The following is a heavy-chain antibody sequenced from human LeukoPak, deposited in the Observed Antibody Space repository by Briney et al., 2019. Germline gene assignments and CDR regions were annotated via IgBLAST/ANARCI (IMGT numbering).Heavy chain of an antibody. Sequence: GGSLRLSCAASGFTFSSYSINWVRQPPGKGLEWVSSISSSSSYIYYADSVKGRFTISRDNSNNMVYLQMNSLRAEDTAVYYCAKLTTWLQQHSFDSWGQGTLVSVSS. CDR2: ISSSSSYI. V-gene: IGHV3-21*04. D-gene: IGHD5-24*01. J-gene: IGHJ4*02. CDR3: AKLTTWLQQHSFDS. CDR1: GFTFSSYS.